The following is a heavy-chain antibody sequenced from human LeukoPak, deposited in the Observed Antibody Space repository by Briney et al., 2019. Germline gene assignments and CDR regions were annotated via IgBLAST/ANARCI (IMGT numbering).Heavy chain of an antibody. J-gene: IGHJ4*02. D-gene: IGHD3-22*01. CDR1: AFAFSTYA. CDR2: ISDNGGRT. V-gene: IGHV3-23*01. Sequence: GGSLRLSCAASAFAFSTYAMSWVRQAPGKGLEWVSTISDNGGRTYYADSVKGRFTISRDNSKNTLFLQMNSLRAEDSAVYYCATDREGDPSAYYLVGGQGTLITVSS. CDR3: ATDREGDPSAYYLV.